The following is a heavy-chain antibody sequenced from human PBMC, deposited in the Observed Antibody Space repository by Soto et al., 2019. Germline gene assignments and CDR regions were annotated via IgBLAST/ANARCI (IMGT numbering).Heavy chain of an antibody. CDR3: ARGVYDYWSGYYAGSGLDV. J-gene: IGHJ6*02. D-gene: IGHD3-3*01. V-gene: IGHV4-59*13. CDR1: GDSMSPFY. CDR2: IYYSGNT. Sequence: PSETLSLTCTVSGDSMSPFYWNWIRQSRGKGLEWIGYIYYSGNTNYNPSLKSRVAISVDTSKNQFYLKLSSVTAADTAVYYCARGVYDYWSGYYAGSGLDVWGQGTTVTVSS.